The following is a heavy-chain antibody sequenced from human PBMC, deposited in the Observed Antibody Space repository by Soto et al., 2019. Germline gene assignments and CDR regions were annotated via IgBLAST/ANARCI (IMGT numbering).Heavy chain of an antibody. J-gene: IGHJ4*02. Sequence: SETLSRACSGSGVSITGYYCSWLRQSPGKGLEWIGYNFDSGSVKYNPSLESRVTISLDTSKNQFSLRLSSVTAADTAVYYCARHGGYDFYFDFWGQGIPVTVSS. D-gene: IGHD5-12*01. CDR1: GVSITGYY. CDR2: NFDSGSV. V-gene: IGHV4-59*08. CDR3: ARHGGYDFYFDF.